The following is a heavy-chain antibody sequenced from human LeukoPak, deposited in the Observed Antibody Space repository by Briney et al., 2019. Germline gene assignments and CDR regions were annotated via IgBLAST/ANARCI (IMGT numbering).Heavy chain of an antibody. V-gene: IGHV3-30*18. J-gene: IGHJ4*02. CDR1: GITVSANS. CDR2: ISDDGRSK. CDR3: AKRPSDYGDYVSYFDY. Sequence: GGSLRLSCAASGITVSANSMSWVRQAPGKGLEWVGVISDDGRSKDYADSVKGRFTISRDNSKDTLYLQMNSLRDEDTAVYYCAKRPSDYGDYVSYFDYWGQGTLVTVSS. D-gene: IGHD4-17*01.